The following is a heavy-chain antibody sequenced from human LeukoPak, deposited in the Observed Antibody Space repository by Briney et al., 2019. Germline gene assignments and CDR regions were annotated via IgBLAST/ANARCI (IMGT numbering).Heavy chain of an antibody. D-gene: IGHD3-22*01. CDR3: TTASEYYYDSSGYRFDY. Sequence: GGSLRLSCAASGFMFSSNWMSWVRLAPGKGLEWVGRIKSKTDGGTTDYAAPVKGRFTISRDDSKNTLYLQMNSLKTEDTAVYYCTTASEYYYDSSGYRFDYWGQGTLVTVSS. CDR2: IKSKTDGGTT. J-gene: IGHJ4*02. CDR1: GFMFSSNW. V-gene: IGHV3-15*01.